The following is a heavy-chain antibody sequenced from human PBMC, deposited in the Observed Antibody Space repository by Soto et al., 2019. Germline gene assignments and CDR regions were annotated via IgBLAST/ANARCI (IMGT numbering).Heavy chain of an antibody. CDR1: GFTFSDYY. D-gene: IGHD2-15*01. Sequence: GGSLRLSCAASGFTFSDYYMSWIRQAPGKGLEWVSYISSSSSYTNYADSVKGRFTISRDNAKNSLYLQMNSLRAEDTAVYYCARGVCSGGSCYYFDYWGQGTLVTVSS. CDR3: ARGVCSGGSCYYFDY. V-gene: IGHV3-11*06. CDR2: ISSSSSYT. J-gene: IGHJ4*02.